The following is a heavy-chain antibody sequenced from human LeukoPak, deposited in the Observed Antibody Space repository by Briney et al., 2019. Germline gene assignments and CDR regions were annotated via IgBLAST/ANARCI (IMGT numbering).Heavy chain of an antibody. J-gene: IGHJ4*02. D-gene: IGHD4-23*01. CDR3: AKDGALLRWPVYYFDY. CDR1: GFTFSSYA. V-gene: IGHV3-23*01. Sequence: GGSLRLSCAASGFTFSSYAMSWVRQPRGKGRGWVSAISGSGGSTYYADSVKGRFTMSRDNSKNTLYLQMNSLRAEDTAVYYCAKDGALLRWPVYYFDYWGQGTLVTVSS. CDR2: ISGSGGST.